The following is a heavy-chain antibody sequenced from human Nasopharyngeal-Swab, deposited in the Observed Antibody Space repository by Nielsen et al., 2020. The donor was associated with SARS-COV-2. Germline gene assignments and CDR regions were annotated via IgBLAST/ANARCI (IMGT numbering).Heavy chain of an antibody. Sequence: ASVKVSCKASGYTFTSYAMNWVRQAPAQGLEWMGWINTNTGNPTYAQGFTGRFVFSLDTSVSTAYLQISSLKAEDTAVYYCASSQQQLGSYYYYYMDVWGKGTTVTVSS. CDR1: GYTFTSYA. CDR3: ASSQQQLGSYYYYYMDV. J-gene: IGHJ6*03. V-gene: IGHV7-4-1*02. CDR2: INTNTGNP. D-gene: IGHD6-13*01.